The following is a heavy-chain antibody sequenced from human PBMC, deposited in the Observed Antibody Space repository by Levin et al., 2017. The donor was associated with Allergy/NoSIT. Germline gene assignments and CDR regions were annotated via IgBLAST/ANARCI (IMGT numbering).Heavy chain of an antibody. CDR3: ARPRERGYLYGWDH. J-gene: IGHJ4*01. V-gene: IGHV4-59*08. CDR1: GGSISGYY. Sequence: PSETLSLTCTVSGGSISGYYWSWIRQPPGKGLEWIGYISDSGSTNYNPSLKSRVTISLDTSNNQFSLRLSSVTAADTAVYYCARPRERGYLYGWDHWGHGTLVTVSS. CDR2: ISDSGST. D-gene: IGHD5-18*01.